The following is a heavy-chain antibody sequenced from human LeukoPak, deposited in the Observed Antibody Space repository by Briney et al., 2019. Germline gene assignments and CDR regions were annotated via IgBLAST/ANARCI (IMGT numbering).Heavy chain of an antibody. CDR3: VRGYGSGSYSRGNWFDP. J-gene: IGHJ5*02. CDR1: GFTFSSYC. D-gene: IGHD3-10*01. CDR2: ISGNGVST. Sequence: GGTLRLSCAASGFTFSSYCMSWVRQAPGKGLEWVSAISGNGVSTNYADSVKGRFTISRDNSKNSLYLQMNSLRAEDTAVYYCVRGYGSGSYSRGNWFDPWGEGTLVSVSS. V-gene: IGHV3-23*01.